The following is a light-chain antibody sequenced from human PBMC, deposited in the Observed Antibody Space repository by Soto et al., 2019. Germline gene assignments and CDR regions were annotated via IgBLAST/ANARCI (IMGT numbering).Light chain of an antibody. CDR1: QSIRSC. CDR2: AAS. Sequence: DIQMTQAPSTLSASVGDRVTITCRASQSIRSCLTWYQQKPGEAPKVLIYAASSLGSGGPSGFSGSGSGTKFTLTISRLQADVFATYYCQQYNSFPFIFGGGAKVDI. V-gene: IGKV1-5*01. J-gene: IGKJ4*01. CDR3: QQYNSFPFI.